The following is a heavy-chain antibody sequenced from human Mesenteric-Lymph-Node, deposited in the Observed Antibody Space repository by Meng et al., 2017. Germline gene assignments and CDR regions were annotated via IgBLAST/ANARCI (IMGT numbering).Heavy chain of an antibody. V-gene: IGHV4-31*03. CDR1: GGSISSGGYY. D-gene: IGHD3-10*01. J-gene: IGHJ5*02. Sequence: VELQGSGPGLVNTSPALFLTCTVSGGSISSGGYYWGWLRQHPGKGLESIGYIHSSGSTYYNPSLRSRLTISVDTSKNQFSLKLSSVTAADTAVYYCARASYGSGSPLGESWFDPWGQGTLVTVSS. CDR3: ARASYGSGSPLGESWFDP. CDR2: IHSSGST.